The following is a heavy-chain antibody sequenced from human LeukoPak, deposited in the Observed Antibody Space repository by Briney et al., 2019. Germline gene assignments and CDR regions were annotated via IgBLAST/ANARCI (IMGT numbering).Heavy chain of an antibody. D-gene: IGHD3-10*01. V-gene: IGHV3-53*01. Sequence: GGSLRLSCAASGFTVSSNYMSWVRQAPGKGLEWVSVIYTSGGTYYADSVKGRFTISRDNAKKSVYLQMNSLRAEDTAVYYCATTGLLGDIPWGQGTLVTVSS. CDR1: GFTVSSNY. J-gene: IGHJ5*02. CDR2: IYTSGGT. CDR3: ATTGLLGDIP.